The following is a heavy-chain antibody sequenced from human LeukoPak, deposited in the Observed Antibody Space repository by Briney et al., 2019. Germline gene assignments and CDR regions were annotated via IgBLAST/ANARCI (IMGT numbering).Heavy chain of an antibody. Sequence: PGGSLILSCAASGFTFDDCAMHWVRDAPGKGLEWVSGISWNSGSIGYADSVKGRFTISRDNAKNSLYLQMNSLRAEDTALYYCASDSGYWGQGTLVTVSS. CDR2: ISWNSGSI. J-gene: IGHJ4*02. CDR1: GFTFDDCA. CDR3: ASDSGY. V-gene: IGHV3-9*01.